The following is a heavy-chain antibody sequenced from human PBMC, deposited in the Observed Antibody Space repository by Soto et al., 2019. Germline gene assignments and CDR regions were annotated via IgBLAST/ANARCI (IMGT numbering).Heavy chain of an antibody. V-gene: IGHV4-30-2*01. CDR2: IYHSGST. Sequence: SETLSLTCAVSGGSISSGGYSWSWIRQPPGKGLEWIGYIYHSGSTYYNPSLKSRVTISVDRSKNQFSLKLSSVTAADTAVYYCASAGIVGAREGAFDIWGQGXMVTVSS. CDR1: GGSISSGGYS. J-gene: IGHJ3*02. D-gene: IGHD1-26*01. CDR3: ASAGIVGAREGAFDI.